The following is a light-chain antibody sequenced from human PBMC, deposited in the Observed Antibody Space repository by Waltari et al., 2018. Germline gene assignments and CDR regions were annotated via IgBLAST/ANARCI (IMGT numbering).Light chain of an antibody. J-gene: IGKJ1*01. V-gene: IGKV1-27*01. CDR2: ASS. CDR1: RDISNS. CDR3: QNYDKVPWT. Sequence: DIQMTQSPSSLSASVGDRLTITCRASRDISNSLAWYQQVAGKVPKLLISASSTLQSGVPSRFSGGGSGSDFTLTINNLQPEDFATYYCQNYDKVPWTFGPGTRVDVK.